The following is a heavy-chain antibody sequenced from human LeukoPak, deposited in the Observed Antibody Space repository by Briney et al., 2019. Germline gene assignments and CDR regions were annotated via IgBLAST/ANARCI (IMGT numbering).Heavy chain of an antibody. Sequence: GGSLRLSCTASGFSFSGHWMHWARQLPGKGLVWVSRISPTGSTTSYADSVKGRFTVSRDNSKNTLYLQMNSLRAEDTAVYYCASLTTLGATSYFDYWGQGTLVTVSS. J-gene: IGHJ4*02. D-gene: IGHD1-26*01. V-gene: IGHV3-74*01. CDR3: ASLTTLGATSYFDY. CDR2: ISPTGSTT. CDR1: GFSFSGHW.